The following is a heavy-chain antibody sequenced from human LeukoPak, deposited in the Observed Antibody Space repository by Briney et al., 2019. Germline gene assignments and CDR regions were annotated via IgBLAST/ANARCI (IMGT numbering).Heavy chain of an antibody. CDR1: GYSVPSNSAR. V-gene: IGHV6-1*01. D-gene: IGHD3-10*01. J-gene: IGHJ4*02. CDR2: PYYRSKRYK. CDR3: ARGGGSLNY. Sequence: SHTLSLPCALSGYSVPSNSARWSWLTPSPSRGLEGLGKPYYRSKRYKHYAESVKGRITINPDTSANQFSLQLNSVAPEDTAAYYCARGGGSLNYWGQGTLVTVSS.